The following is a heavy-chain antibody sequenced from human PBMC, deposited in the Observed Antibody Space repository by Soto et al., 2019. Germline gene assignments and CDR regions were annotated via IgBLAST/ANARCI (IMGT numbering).Heavy chain of an antibody. Sequence: PSQTLSLTCAISGDSVSSTSSSWNWIRQSPSRGLEWLGRTYYRSKWYNDYAPSVKSRMTINPDTSKNQFSLQLNSVTPEDTAVYYCPRDFGSGWYRYSFVSWGQGTLVTVPS. CDR2: TYYRSKWYN. J-gene: IGHJ4*02. CDR1: GDSVSSTSSS. CDR3: PRDFGSGWYRYSFVS. V-gene: IGHV6-1*01. D-gene: IGHD6-19*01.